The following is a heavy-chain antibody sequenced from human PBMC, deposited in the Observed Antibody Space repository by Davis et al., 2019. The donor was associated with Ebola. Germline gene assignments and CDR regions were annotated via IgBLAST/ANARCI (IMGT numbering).Heavy chain of an antibody. CDR1: GGSFSGYY. Sequence: SETLSLTCAVHGGSFSGYYWSWIRQSPGKGLEWIGEISPGGISDYNPSLGSRVVISVDMSKNQFALKLNSVSAADAAVYYCARTAKTSTSASGHGYTFLDPWSQGTLVTVSS. CDR3: ARTAKTSTSASGHGYTFLDP. J-gene: IGHJ5*02. V-gene: IGHV4-34*01. D-gene: IGHD1-1*01. CDR2: ISPGGIS.